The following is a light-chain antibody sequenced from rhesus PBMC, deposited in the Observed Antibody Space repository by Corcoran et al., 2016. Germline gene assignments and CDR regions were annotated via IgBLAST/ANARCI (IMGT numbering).Light chain of an antibody. CDR2: KAT. J-gene: IGKJ1*01. CDR3: LQYSSSAWT. V-gene: IGKV1-22*01. CDR1: QSISSW. Sequence: DIQMTQSPSSLSASVGDTVTITCRASQSISSWLDWYQQKPGKAPKLLIYKATSLQSGVPSRFSGRGSGTDFTLTISSLQPEDFATYYCLQYSSSAWTFGQGTKVEIK.